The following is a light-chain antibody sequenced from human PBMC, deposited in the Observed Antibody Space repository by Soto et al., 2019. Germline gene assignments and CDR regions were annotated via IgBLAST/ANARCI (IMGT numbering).Light chain of an antibody. J-gene: IGKJ1*01. CDR2: AAS. CDR1: QSISSY. CDR3: QHSYSTRWT. V-gene: IGKV1-39*01. Sequence: DTQMTQSPSSLSASVGDRVTITCRASQSISSYLNWFQQKPGKAPKLLIYAASSLQSGVPSRFSGSGSGTDFTLTISRLQPEDFATYYCQHSYSTRWTFGQGTKVEIK.